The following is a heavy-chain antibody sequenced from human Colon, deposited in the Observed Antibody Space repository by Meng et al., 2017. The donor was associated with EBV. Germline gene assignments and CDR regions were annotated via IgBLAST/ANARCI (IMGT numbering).Heavy chain of an antibody. D-gene: IGHD3-10*01. J-gene: IGHJ4*02. CDR1: GGTYSSYA. V-gene: IGHV1-69*01. CDR3: ASESGRGYTPDY. CDR2: LIPMFGAP. Sequence: VRLGRLVPEVKNPGSRVPVSCKPSGGTYSSYAISWVRQAPGQGLEWLGGLIPMFGAPNYAQKFQGRVTITADEYTSTHFMELSSLRSEDTAVYYCASESGRGYTPDYWGQGTLVTVSS.